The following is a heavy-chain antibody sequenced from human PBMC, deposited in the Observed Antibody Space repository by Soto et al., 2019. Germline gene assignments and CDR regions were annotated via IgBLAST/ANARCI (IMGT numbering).Heavy chain of an antibody. CDR1: GYTFSGYS. J-gene: IGHJ6*02. CDR2: ISGYNGNT. CDR3: ARDVFCGGAPACPDMDV. V-gene: IGHV1-18*04. Sequence: ASVKVSCKASGYTFSGYSITWLREAPGQGLEWMGRISGYNGNTNYARTLRGRLTLTTDTSTSTAYMELRSLTSDDTAVYYCARDVFCGGAPACPDMDVWGQGTTVTVSS. D-gene: IGHD2-21*01.